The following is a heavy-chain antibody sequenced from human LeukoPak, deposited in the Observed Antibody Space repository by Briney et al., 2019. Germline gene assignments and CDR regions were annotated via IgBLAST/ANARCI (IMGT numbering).Heavy chain of an antibody. V-gene: IGHV3-30*02. CDR2: IRYDGSNK. D-gene: IGHD6-25*01. CDR3: AKDSTGVNYYYMDV. J-gene: IGHJ6*03. Sequence: GGSLRLSCAASGFTFSGYGMHWVRQAPGKGLEWVAFIRYDGSNKYYADSVKGRFTISRDNSKNTLYLQMNSLRAEDTAVYYCAKDSTGVNYYYMDVWGKGTTVTVSS. CDR1: GFTFSGYG.